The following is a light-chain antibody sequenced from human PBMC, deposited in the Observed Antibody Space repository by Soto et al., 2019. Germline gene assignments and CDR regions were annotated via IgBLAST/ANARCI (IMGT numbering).Light chain of an antibody. CDR2: EDS. CDR1: SSDVGGYNF. V-gene: IGLV2-14*01. J-gene: IGLJ1*01. Sequence: QSALTQPASVSGSPGQSITISCTGTSSDVGGYNFISWYQQHPGKAPKLMIYEDSNRPSGVSNRFSGSKSGNTASLTISGLQAEDEADYYCSSYTSSSIPVFGTGTKLTVL. CDR3: SSYTSSSIPV.